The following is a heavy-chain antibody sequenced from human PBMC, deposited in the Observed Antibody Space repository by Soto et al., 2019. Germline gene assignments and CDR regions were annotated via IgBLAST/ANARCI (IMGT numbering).Heavy chain of an antibody. J-gene: IGHJ4*02. CDR3: SRENWFQDY. D-gene: IGHD3-10*01. V-gene: IGHV3-7*03. CDR2: IKNDGSEQ. Sequence: GGSLRLSCAASGFTFSVYYMTWVRQAPGKGLEWVASIKNDGSEQYYVDSVKGRFTISRDNAKNSLYLQMNSLRAGDTVLYYCSRENWFQDYWGQGTLVTVSS. CDR1: GFTFSVYY.